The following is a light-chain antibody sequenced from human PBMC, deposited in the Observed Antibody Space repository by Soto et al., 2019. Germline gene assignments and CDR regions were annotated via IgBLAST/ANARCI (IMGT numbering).Light chain of an antibody. J-gene: IGKJ4*01. CDR3: QQYNDWPPLT. CDR1: QSIRTN. CDR2: DAS. Sequence: EIMMTQSPATVSVSPGERANLSCRASQSIRTNVAWYQQKPGQALRLLIYDASTRATGLSSRFSGSGSGTEFNLTISSLQSDDGAIYYCQQYNDWPPLTFGGGTRLEI. V-gene: IGKV3-15*01.